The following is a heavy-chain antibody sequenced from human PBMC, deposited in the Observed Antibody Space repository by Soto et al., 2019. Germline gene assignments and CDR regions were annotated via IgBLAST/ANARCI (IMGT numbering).Heavy chain of an antibody. CDR3: AHNHREMATIIFDY. CDR2: IYWNDDK. J-gene: IGHJ4*02. D-gene: IGHD5-12*01. Sequence: SGPTLVNPTQTLTLTCTFSGFSLSTSGVGVGWIRQPPGKALEWLALIYWNDDKRYSPSLKSRLTITKDTSKNQVVLTMTNMDPVDTATYYCAHNHREMATIIFDYWGQGTLVTVSS. CDR1: GFSLSTSGVG. V-gene: IGHV2-5*01.